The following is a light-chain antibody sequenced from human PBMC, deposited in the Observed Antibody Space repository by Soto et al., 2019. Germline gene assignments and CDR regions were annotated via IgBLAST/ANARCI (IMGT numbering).Light chain of an antibody. CDR1: SSDIGAYNS. V-gene: IGLV2-14*03. CDR2: DVS. Sequence: QSALTQPASVSASPGQSITISCTGTSSDIGAYNSVSWYQQHPGKAPQLMTYDVSYRPSGISSRFSGSKSGNTASLTISGVQAGDEADYYCSSYSTIRTRVFGAGTKLTVL. CDR3: SSYSTIRTRV. J-gene: IGLJ2*01.